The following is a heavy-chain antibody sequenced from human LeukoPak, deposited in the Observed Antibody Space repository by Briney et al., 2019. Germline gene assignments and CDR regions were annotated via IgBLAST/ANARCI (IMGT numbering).Heavy chain of an antibody. Sequence: PGWSLRLSCAASGFTFRSYATSWVRQGPGKGLEWVSGISGSGMYTYYADSVKGRFTISRDNSKNTVYLQMNSLRAEDTAVYYCAKITGGNRGFCTWTSCNQGGWFDPWGQGTLVTVSS. V-gene: IGHV3-23*01. CDR2: ISGSGMYT. D-gene: IGHD2-8*01. J-gene: IGHJ5*02. CDR3: AKITGGNRGFCTWTSCNQGGWFDP. CDR1: GFTFRSYA.